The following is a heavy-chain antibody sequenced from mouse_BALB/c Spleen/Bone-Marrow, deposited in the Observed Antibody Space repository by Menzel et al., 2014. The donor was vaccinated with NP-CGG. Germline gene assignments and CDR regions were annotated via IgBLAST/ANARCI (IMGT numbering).Heavy chain of an antibody. CDR2: IWAGGST. D-gene: IGHD1-1*02. CDR1: GFSLTSYG. J-gene: IGHJ4*01. V-gene: IGHV2-9*02. Sequence: VQLQQSGPGLVAPSQSLSITCTVPGFSLTSYGVHWVRRPPGKGLEWLGVIWAGGSTNYNSALMSRLSISKDNSKSQVFLKMNSLQTDDTAMYYCARDGVYGSHYYAMDYWGQGTSVTVSS. CDR3: ARDGVYGSHYYAMDY.